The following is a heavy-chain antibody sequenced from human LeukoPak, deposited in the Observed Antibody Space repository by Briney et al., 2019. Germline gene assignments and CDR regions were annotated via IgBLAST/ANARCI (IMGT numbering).Heavy chain of an antibody. CDR2: INPNSGGT. J-gene: IGHJ6*02. Sequence: ASVKVSCKASGYTFTGYYMHWVRQAPGQGLGWMGWINPNSGGTNYAQKFRGRVTMTRDTSISTAYMELSRLRSDDTAVYYCARGGYPRSLYYYYGMDVWGQGTTVTVSS. V-gene: IGHV1-2*02. D-gene: IGHD5-12*01. CDR3: ARGGYPRSLYYYYGMDV. CDR1: GYTFTGYY.